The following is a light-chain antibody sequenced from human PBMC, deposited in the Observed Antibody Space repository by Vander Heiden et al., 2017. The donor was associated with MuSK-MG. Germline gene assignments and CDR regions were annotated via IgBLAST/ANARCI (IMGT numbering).Light chain of an antibody. V-gene: IGKV1-5*03. CDR1: QSISTW. CDR3: QRDNTYTQT. CDR2: RAS. Sequence: DIQMTQSPSTLSASVGDRVTITCRASQSISTWLAWYQLRPGKAPKLLIYRASSLESGVPSRFSGNGSGTEFTLTISSLQPDDVATYYCQRDNTYTQTFGQGTKVDIK. J-gene: IGKJ1*01.